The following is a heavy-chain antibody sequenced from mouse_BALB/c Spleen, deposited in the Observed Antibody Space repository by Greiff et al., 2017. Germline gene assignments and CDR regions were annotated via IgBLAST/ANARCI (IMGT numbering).Heavy chain of an antibody. CDR2: ISSGGST. V-gene: IGHV5-6-5*01. D-gene: IGHD2-3*01. CDR1: GFTFSSYA. Sequence: EVMLVESGGGLVKPGGSLKLSCAASGFTFSSYAMSWVRQTPEKRLEWVASISSGGSTYYPDSVKGRFTISRDNARNILYLQMSSLRSEDTAMYYCARGRDGYDYWGQGTTLTVSS. CDR3: ARGRDGYDY. J-gene: IGHJ2*01.